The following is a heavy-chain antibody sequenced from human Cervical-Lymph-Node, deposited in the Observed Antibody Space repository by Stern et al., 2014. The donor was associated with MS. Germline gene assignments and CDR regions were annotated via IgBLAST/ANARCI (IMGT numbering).Heavy chain of an antibody. J-gene: IGHJ4*02. CDR2: INTNSGDT. CDR3: ARPITGADHAFDY. V-gene: IGHV7-4-1*02. Sequence: QVQLVQSGSEMKKPGASVKVSCKASGYTFNRYAINWVRQAPGQGLEWMGGINTNSGDTPYGRGFAGRFVFSLDTSVSTTYLQITSLKAEDTAIYYCARPITGADHAFDYWGQGTLVTVSS. CDR1: GYTFNRYA. D-gene: IGHD6-13*01.